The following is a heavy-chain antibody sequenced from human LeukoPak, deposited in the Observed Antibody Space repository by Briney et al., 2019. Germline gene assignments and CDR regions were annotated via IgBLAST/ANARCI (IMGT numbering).Heavy chain of an antibody. D-gene: IGHD4-17*01. J-gene: IGHJ4*02. CDR2: INPNSGGT. CDR1: GYTFTGYY. V-gene: IGHV1-2*02. Sequence: VASVKVSCKASGYTFTGYYMHWVRQAPGQGLEWMGWINPNSGGTNYAQKFQGRVTMTRDTSISTAYMELSRLRSDDTAVYYCARGLNDYGDERGYWGQGTLVTVSS. CDR3: ARGLNDYGDERGY.